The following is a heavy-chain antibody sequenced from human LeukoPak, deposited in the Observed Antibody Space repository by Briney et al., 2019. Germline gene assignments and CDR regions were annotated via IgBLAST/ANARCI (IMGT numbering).Heavy chain of an antibody. CDR2: ISGSGGTT. Sequence: GGSLRLSCATSGFTFSNYAVSWVRQAPGKGLEWVSSISGSGGTTYYADSVKGQFTISRDNSKNTLYLQMNSLRAEDTAVYYCAKDPCRASSGLVDYWGQGTLVTVSS. V-gene: IGHV3-23*01. D-gene: IGHD6-6*01. J-gene: IGHJ4*02. CDR1: GFTFSNYA. CDR3: AKDPCRASSGLVDY.